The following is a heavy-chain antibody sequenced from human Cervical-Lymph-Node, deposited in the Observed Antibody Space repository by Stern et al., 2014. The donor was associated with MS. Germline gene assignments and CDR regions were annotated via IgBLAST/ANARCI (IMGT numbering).Heavy chain of an antibody. D-gene: IGHD6-13*01. J-gene: IGHJ4*02. CDR2: INPSGGST. CDR3: AREREQKEFDY. Sequence: VQLEESGAEVKKPGASVKVSCKASGYTFTSYYMHWVRQAPGQGLEWMGIINPSGGSTSYAQKFQGRVSMIRDTSTSTVYMELSSLRSEDTAVYYCAREREQKEFDYWGQGTLVTVSS. CDR1: GYTFTSYY. V-gene: IGHV1-46*03.